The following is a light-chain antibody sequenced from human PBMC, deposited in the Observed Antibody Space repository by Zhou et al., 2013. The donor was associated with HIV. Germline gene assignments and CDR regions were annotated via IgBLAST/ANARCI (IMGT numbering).Light chain of an antibody. CDR2: EDN. J-gene: IGLJ2*01. CDR3: GTWDSSLSAGV. V-gene: IGLV1-51*02. Sequence: QSVLTQPPSVSAAPGQRVTISCSGSSSNIASNFVCWFQQLPGTAPKLLIHEDNQRPSGIPDRFSGSKSGTSATLGITGLQTGDEADYYCGTWDSSLSAGVFGGGTKLTVL. CDR1: SSNIASNF.